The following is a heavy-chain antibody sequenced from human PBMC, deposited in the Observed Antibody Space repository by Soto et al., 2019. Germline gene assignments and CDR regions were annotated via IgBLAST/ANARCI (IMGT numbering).Heavy chain of an antibody. CDR1: GGSISGGDYY. Sequence: QVQLQESGPGLVQPSQTLSLTCTVSGGSISGGDYYWSWIRQPPGKCLEWIGNTYYSGSTYYSPSLKSRLTISVDTSKNQFSLKIASVTAADTAVYYCARGNDFWSGYSTLTYYGMDVWGQGTTVTVS. CDR3: ARGNDFWSGYSTLTYYGMDV. J-gene: IGHJ6*02. V-gene: IGHV4-30-4*01. D-gene: IGHD3-3*01. CDR2: TYYSGST.